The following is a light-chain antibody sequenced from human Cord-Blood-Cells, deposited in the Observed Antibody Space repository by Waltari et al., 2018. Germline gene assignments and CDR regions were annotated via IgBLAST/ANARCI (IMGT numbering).Light chain of an antibody. J-gene: IGKJ2*01. CDR3: QQSYSTPHT. CDR2: AAS. Sequence: DIQMTQSPSSLSASVGDRVTITCRASQSISSYLNWYQQKPGKAPKLLISAASSLQSGVPSRFSGSGSGTDCTLTISSLQPEDVATYYCQQSYSTPHTFGQGTKLEIK. V-gene: IGKV1-39*01. CDR1: QSISSY.